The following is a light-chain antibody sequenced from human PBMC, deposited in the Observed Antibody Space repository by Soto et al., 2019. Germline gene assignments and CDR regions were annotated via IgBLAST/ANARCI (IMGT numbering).Light chain of an antibody. J-gene: IGLJ1*01. CDR3: SSYTRSSTYV. Sequence: QSVRTQPASVSGSPGQSITISCTGTSSDVGGYNYVSWYQQHPGKAPKLMIYDVSNRPSGVSNHFSGSKSGNTASLTISGLQAEDEADYHCSSYTRSSTYVLGTWSKVTIL. V-gene: IGLV2-14*01. CDR1: SSDVGGYNY. CDR2: DVS.